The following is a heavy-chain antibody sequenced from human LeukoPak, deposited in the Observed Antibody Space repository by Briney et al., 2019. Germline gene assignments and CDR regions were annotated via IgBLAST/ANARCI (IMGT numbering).Heavy chain of an antibody. CDR2: IYSDNT. CDR1: GFTVSSNS. CDR3: ARDRGRYYMDV. J-gene: IGHJ6*03. D-gene: IGHD6-25*01. Sequence: QSGGSLRLSCTVSGFTVSSNSMSWVRQAPGKGLEWVSFIYSDNTHYSDSVKGRFTISRDNSKNTLYLQMNSLRAGDTAVYYCARDRGRYYMDVWGKGTTVTISS. V-gene: IGHV3-53*01.